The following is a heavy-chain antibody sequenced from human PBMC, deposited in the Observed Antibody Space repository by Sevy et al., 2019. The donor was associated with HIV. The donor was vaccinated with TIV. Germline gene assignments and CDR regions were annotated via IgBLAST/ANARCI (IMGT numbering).Heavy chain of an antibody. D-gene: IGHD6-13*01. CDR2: IYYSGST. Sequence: SETLSLTCTASGGCISNYFWSWIRQPPGKGLEWIGYIYYSGSTNYNPSLKSRVTISVETSKNQFSLKLSSETAADTAVYYCARESIGAVGDFDYWGQGTLVTVS. CDR1: GGCISNYF. CDR3: ARESIGAVGDFDY. J-gene: IGHJ4*02. V-gene: IGHV4-59*01.